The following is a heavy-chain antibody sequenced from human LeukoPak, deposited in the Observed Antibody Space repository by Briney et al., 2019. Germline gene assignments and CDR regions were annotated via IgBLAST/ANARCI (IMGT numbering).Heavy chain of an antibody. CDR3: ARFTVTPRDYYYYYGMDV. D-gene: IGHD4-11*01. V-gene: IGHV4-59*01. CDR1: GGSISSYY. CDR2: IYYSGST. J-gene: IGHJ6*02. Sequence: SETLSLTCTVSGGSISSYYWSWIRQPPGKGLEWIGYIYYSGSTNYNPSLKSRVAISVDTSKNQFSLKLSSVTAADTAVYYCARFTVTPRDYYYYYGMDVWGQGTTVTVSS.